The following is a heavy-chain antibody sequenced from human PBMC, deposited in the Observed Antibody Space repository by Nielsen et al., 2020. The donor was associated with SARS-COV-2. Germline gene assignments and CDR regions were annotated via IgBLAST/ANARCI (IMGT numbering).Heavy chain of an antibody. CDR1: GFTFSDYY. Sequence: GESLKISCAASGFTFSDYYMSWIRQAPGKGLEWVSYISSSGSTIYYADSVKGRFTISRDNSKNTLYLQMNSLRAEDTAVYYCAKDEYYYYMDVWGKGTTVTVSS. CDR3: AKDEYYYYMDV. J-gene: IGHJ6*03. V-gene: IGHV3-11*01. CDR2: ISSSGSTI.